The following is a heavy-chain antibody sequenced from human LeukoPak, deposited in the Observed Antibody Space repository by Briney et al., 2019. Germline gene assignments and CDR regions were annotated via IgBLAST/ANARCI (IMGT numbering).Heavy chain of an antibody. D-gene: IGHD6-13*01. CDR3: AKNLGQQLVPIFDY. CDR2: IKQDGSEK. J-gene: IGHJ4*02. V-gene: IGHV3-7*01. Sequence: PGGSLRLSCAASGFTFSSYWMSWVRQAPGKGLEWVANIKQDGSEKYYVDSVKGRFTISRDNAKNSLYLQMNSLRAEDTAVYYCAKNLGQQLVPIFDYWGQGTLVTVSS. CDR1: GFTFSSYW.